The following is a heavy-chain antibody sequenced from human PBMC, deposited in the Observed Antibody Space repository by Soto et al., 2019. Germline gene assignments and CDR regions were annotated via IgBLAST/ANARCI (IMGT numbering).Heavy chain of an antibody. Sequence: VQLVESGGGVVQPGRSLRLSCAASGFTFSSYGMHWVRQAPGKGLEWVSYISSSGSSISYADSVKGRFTITRDNAKNSLYLQMNSLRAEDTAVYYCATDSGSYSGYSYYAMDVWGQGTTVTVSS. V-gene: IGHV3-48*04. CDR3: ATDSGSYSGYSYYAMDV. CDR2: ISSSGSSI. J-gene: IGHJ6*02. D-gene: IGHD1-26*01. CDR1: GFTFSSYG.